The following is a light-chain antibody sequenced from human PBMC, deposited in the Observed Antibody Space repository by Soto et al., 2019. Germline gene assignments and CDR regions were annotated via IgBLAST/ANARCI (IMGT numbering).Light chain of an antibody. CDR3: HQYVNAPCT. CDR2: GAS. Sequence: EIVLTQSPGTLSLSPGERATLSCRASQTVSGRYLAWYQQKPGQAPRLLIYGASSRATGIPDRFSGSGSGTDFTLTISRLEPEDFAVYYCHQYVNAPCTLGQGTKVEIK. V-gene: IGKV3-20*01. CDR1: QTVSGRY. J-gene: IGKJ1*01.